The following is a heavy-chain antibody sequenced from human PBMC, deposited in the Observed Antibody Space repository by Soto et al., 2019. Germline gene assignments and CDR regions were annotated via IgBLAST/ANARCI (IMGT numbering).Heavy chain of an antibody. Sequence: PSQTLSLTCAVSGGSISSSNWWSWVRQPPGKGLEWIGEIYHSGSTNYNPSLKSRVTISVDKSKNQFSLKLSSVTAADTAVYYCARMYSSTRSGYYYGMDVWGQGTTDSVSS. CDR3: ARMYSSTRSGYYYGMDV. D-gene: IGHD6-13*01. J-gene: IGHJ6*02. CDR2: IYHSGST. CDR1: GGSISSSNW. V-gene: IGHV4-4*02.